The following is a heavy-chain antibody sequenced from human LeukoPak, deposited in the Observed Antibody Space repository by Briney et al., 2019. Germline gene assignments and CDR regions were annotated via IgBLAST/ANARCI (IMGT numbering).Heavy chain of an antibody. Sequence: PGGSLRLSCAASGFNFRSYWMQWVRQVPGKGPVWVARINSDDTDTYADSVKGRFTISRDNADNMLYLQMNSLKADDTAVYYCTRDAGHCHSSGCWKPSDYWGKGALVTVSS. V-gene: IGHV3-74*01. CDR1: GFNFRSYW. CDR3: TRDAGHCHSSGCWKPSDY. D-gene: IGHD3-22*01. CDR2: INSDDTDT. J-gene: IGHJ4*02.